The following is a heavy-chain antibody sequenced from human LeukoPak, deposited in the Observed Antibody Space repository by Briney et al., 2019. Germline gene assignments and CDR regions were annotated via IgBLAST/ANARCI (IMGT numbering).Heavy chain of an antibody. V-gene: IGHV3-73*01. CDR1: GFILSDSA. CDR3: TGHFSSNGDYYFDS. CDR2: IRSKANSYAT. D-gene: IGHD4-17*01. Sequence: GGSLRLSCAASGFILSDSAMHWVRQASGKGLEWVGRIRSKANSYATAYVESVKGRFTVSRDDSKNTAYLQMNSLKTEDTAVYYCTGHFSSNGDYYFDSWGQGTPVTVSS. J-gene: IGHJ4*02.